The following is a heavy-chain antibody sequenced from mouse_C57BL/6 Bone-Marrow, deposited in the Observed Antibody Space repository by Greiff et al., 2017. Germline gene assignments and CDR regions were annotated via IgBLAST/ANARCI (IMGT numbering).Heavy chain of an antibody. CDR2: IDPSDSYT. D-gene: IGHD2-4*01. CDR1: GYTFTSYW. Sequence: QVQLQQPGAELVMPGASVKLSCKASGYTFTSYWMHWVKQRPGQGLEWIGEIDPSDSYTNYNQKFKGKSTLTVDKSSSTAYMQLSSLTSEDSAVYDCSRDDYLYCYAMDYWGQGTSVTVSS. V-gene: IGHV1-69*01. J-gene: IGHJ4*01. CDR3: SRDDYLYCYAMDY.